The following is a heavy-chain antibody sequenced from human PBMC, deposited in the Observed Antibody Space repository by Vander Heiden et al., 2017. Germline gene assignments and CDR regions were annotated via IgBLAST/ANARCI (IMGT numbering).Heavy chain of an antibody. CDR1: GFTFSNVW. CDR3: TTDRLSGWFSY. Sequence: EVQLVESEGGLVKPGGSLRLSCAASGFTFSNVWMNWVRQAPGKGLEWVGRIKSKTDDGTADDAAPVRGRFTISRDDSKNTLYMQMNRMKTEDTAVYYDTTDRLSGWFSYWGQGTMVTVYS. CDR2: IKSKTDDGTA. V-gene: IGHV3-15*07. D-gene: IGHD6-19*01. J-gene: IGHJ4*02.